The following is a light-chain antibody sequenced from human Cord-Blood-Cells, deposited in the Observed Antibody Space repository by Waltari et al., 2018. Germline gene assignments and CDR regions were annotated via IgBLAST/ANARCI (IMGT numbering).Light chain of an antibody. CDR1: RSDVGGYNY. Sequence: QSALTQPAPVSASPGQSITISCTGTRSDVGGYNYVSWYQQHPGKAPKLMIYDVSNRPSGVSNRFSGSKSGNTASLTISGLQAEDEADYYCSSYTSSSTVVFGGGTKLTVL. CDR2: DVS. J-gene: IGLJ2*01. CDR3: SSYTSSSTVV. V-gene: IGLV2-14*01.